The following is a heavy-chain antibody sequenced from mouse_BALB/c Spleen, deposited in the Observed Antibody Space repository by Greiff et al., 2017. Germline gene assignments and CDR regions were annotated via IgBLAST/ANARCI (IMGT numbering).Heavy chain of an antibody. D-gene: IGHD1-1*01. J-gene: IGHJ2*01. CDR3: EGLIPYYYGSDYDY. CDR2: IHYSGTT. V-gene: IGHV3-1*02. CDR1: GYSITSGYS. Sequence: VQLLQSGPDLVKPSQSLSLTCTVTGYSITSGYSWHWIRPFPGNQLEWTGYIHYSGTTNSNPSLKSRISITRDTAKNQIFLQLNSVTTEDTATYICEGLIPYYYGSDYDYWGQGTTLTVAS.